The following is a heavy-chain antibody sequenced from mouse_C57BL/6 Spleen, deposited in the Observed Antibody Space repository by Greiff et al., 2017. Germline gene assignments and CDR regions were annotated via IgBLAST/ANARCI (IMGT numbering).Heavy chain of an antibody. V-gene: IGHV1-82*01. CDR3: ARSTLVSGFFDY. CDR1: GYAFSSSW. CDR2: IYPGDGDT. J-gene: IGHJ2*01. Sequence: VQLQQSGPELVKPGASVKISCKASGYAFSSSWMNWVKQRPGKGLEWIGRIYPGDGDTNYNGKFKGKATLTADKSSSTAYMQLSSLTSDDSAVYFGARSTLVSGFFDYWGQGTTLTVSS. D-gene: IGHD2-2*01.